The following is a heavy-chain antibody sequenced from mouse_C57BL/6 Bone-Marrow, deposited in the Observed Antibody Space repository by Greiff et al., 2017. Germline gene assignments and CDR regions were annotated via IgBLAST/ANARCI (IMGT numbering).Heavy chain of an antibody. CDR3: AREGSHDY. CDR2: ISSGSSSI. CDR1: GFTFSDYG. Sequence: EVMLVESGGGLVKPGGSLKLSCAASGFTFSDYGMHWVRQAPEKGLEWVAYISSGSSSIYYADTVKGRFTMSRDNAKNTLFLQMPSLRSEDTAMCYCAREGSHDYWGQGTTLTVSS. D-gene: IGHD1-1*02. V-gene: IGHV5-17*01. J-gene: IGHJ2*01.